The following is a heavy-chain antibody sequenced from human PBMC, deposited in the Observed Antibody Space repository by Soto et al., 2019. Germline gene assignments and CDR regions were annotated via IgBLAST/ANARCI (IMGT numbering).Heavy chain of an antibody. CDR1: GLSLNNYA. D-gene: IGHD2-15*01. Sequence: XGSLRLSCVVSGLSLNNYAIAWVRHAPGKGLEFVSTIDVLDGAWYSDSVRGRLAISRDVSRNTVYLQMSSLRVEDTAIYFCSDWRAGGPVNLDHWGPGTRVTVSS. CDR3: SDWRAGGPVNLDH. CDR2: IDVLDGA. J-gene: IGHJ4*02. V-gene: IGHV3-23*01.